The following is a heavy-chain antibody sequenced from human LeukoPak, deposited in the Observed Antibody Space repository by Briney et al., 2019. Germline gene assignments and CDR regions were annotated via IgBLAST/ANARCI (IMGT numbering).Heavy chain of an antibody. CDR2: ISGSTSVI. V-gene: IGHV3-48*01. CDR3: ARGLYYIDV. Sequence: PGGSLRLPCAASGFTFSTHTMAWGRQAPGKGLEWVSYISGSTSVIYYADSVKGRFTISRDNATNSLYLQMNSLRTEDTAIYYCARGLYYIDVWGNGTAVTVS. CDR1: GFTFSTHT. J-gene: IGHJ6*03.